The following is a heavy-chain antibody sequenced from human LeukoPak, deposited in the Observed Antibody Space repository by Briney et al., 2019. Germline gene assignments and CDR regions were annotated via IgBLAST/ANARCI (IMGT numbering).Heavy chain of an antibody. CDR2: ISAYNGNT. D-gene: IGHD6-13*01. V-gene: IGHV1-18*01. J-gene: IGHJ5*02. CDR1: GYTFTSYG. CDR3: ASSMGVAAAGFDWFDP. Sequence: ASVKVSCKASGYTFTSYGISWVRQAPGQGLGWMGWISAYNGNTNYAQKLQGRVTMTTDTSTSTAYMELRSLRSDDTAVYYCASSMGVAAAGFDWFDPWGQGTLITVSS.